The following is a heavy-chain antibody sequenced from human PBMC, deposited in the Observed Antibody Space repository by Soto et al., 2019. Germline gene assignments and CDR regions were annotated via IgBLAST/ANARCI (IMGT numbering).Heavy chain of an antibody. J-gene: IGHJ6*02. CDR2: ISGSGGST. CDR3: AKRGAWIEAAGTHYGMDV. V-gene: IGHV3-23*01. D-gene: IGHD6-13*01. CDR1: GFTFSSYA. Sequence: EVQLLESGGGLVQPGGSLRLSCAASGFTFSSYAMSWVRQAPGKGLEWVSGISGSGGSTYYADSVKGRCTIPRDNSKNTRYRQRNSRRDEDTAVYYCAKRGAWIEAAGTHYGMDVWGQGTTVTVSS.